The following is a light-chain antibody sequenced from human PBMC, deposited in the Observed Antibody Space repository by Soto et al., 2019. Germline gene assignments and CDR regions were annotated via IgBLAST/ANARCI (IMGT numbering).Light chain of an antibody. Sequence: QSALTQPPSASGSPGQSVTISCTGTYSDVGGYNYVSWYQKYPDKAPKLMISEVTKRPSGVPDRFSGSKSGNTASLTVSGLKGEDEADYHCSTYAGRGNLIFGGGTQRTVL. CDR3: STYAGRGNLI. V-gene: IGLV2-8*01. J-gene: IGLJ2*01. CDR2: EVT. CDR1: YSDVGGYNY.